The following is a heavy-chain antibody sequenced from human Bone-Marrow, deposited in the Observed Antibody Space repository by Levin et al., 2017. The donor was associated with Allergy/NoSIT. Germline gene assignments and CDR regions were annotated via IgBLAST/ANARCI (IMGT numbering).Heavy chain of an antibody. CDR2: IRSKPYGGTA. J-gene: IGHJ6*03. V-gene: IGHV3-49*04. D-gene: IGHD2-2*01. CDR1: GFNLGDYA. Sequence: RTGGSLRLSCRTSGFNLGDYAMSWVRQAPGKGLEWVGFIRSKPYGGTADYAASVEGRFTISTDDPQSIVYLQMNSLKSDDTAVYYCTRWEVPASVTYYYPYFYMDVWGKGTTVTVSS. CDR3: TRWEVPASVTYYYPYFYMDV.